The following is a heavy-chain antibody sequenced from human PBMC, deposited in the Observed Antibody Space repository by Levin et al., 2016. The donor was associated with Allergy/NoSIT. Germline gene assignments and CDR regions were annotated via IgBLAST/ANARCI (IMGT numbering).Heavy chain of an antibody. V-gene: IGHV3-11*06. D-gene: IGHD4-17*01. J-gene: IGHJ5*02. Sequence: GESLKISCAASGFTFSDYYMSWIRQAPGKGLEWVSYVSGSNTYTNYADSVKGRFTISRDNAKNSLYLQMNSLRAEDTSVYYCTDLSYGAKKSWGQGTLVTVSS. CDR1: GFTFSDYY. CDR3: TDLSYGAKKS. CDR2: VSGSNTYT.